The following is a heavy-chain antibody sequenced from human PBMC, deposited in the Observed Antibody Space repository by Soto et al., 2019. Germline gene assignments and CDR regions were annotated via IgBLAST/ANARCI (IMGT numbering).Heavy chain of an antibody. CDR2: IYPGDSDT. CDR3: ARLSSKMSSIAART. J-gene: IGHJ5*02. V-gene: IGHV5-51*01. CDR1: GYGFTSYW. Sequence: GESLKISCKGSGYGFTSYWIGWVRQMPGKGLEWMGIIYPGDSDTRYSPSFQGQVTISADKSISTAYLQWSSLKASDTAMYYCARLSSKMSSIAARTWCQGPLVTGSS. D-gene: IGHD6-6*01.